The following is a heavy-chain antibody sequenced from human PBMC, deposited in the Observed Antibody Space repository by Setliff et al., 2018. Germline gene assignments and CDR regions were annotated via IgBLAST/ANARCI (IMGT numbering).Heavy chain of an antibody. V-gene: IGHV3-15*01. CDR3: VRAVVIRGSKPLDS. J-gene: IGHJ4*02. Sequence: GGSLRLSCTASGFTFSNAWMSWVRQAPGKGLEWVGRIKRITDSGTTDHAAPVKGRFTVSRDDSISTLYLQMYSLKSDDTAVYYCVRAVVIRGSKPLDSWGQGTLVTVSS. D-gene: IGHD3-10*01. CDR2: IKRITDSGTT. CDR1: GFTFSNAW.